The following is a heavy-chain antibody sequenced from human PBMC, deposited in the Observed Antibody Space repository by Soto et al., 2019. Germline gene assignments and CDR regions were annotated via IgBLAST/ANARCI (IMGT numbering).Heavy chain of an antibody. CDR1: GGSISSSSDY. CDR3: EAKGRDIGATITT. J-gene: IGHJ5*01. CDR2: IYYSGST. Sequence: QLQLQESGPGLVKPSETLSLTCTVSGGSISSSSDYWGWIRKPPGKGLEWIGSIYYSGSTYYNPSLKRRAPTSVDTSKNQYTLTLSSVPAEDTAVYYGEAKGRDIGATITTWGHGTLVTV. D-gene: IGHD5-12*01. V-gene: IGHV4-39*01.